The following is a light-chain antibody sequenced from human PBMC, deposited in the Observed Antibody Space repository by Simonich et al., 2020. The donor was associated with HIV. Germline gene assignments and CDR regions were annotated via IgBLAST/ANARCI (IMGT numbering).Light chain of an antibody. CDR3: QQYGSSPFT. CDR1: QSVSSSY. Sequence: EIVLTQSPGTLSLSPGERAPLSCRASQSVSSSYLAWYQQKPGQAPRLLIYGASSMATGIPDRVSGSGSGTDFTLTISRLEPEDFAVYYCQQYGSSPFTFGPGTKVDIK. V-gene: IGKV3-20*01. J-gene: IGKJ3*01. CDR2: GAS.